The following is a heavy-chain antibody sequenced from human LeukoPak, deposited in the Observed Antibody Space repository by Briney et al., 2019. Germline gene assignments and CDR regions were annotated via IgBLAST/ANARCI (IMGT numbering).Heavy chain of an antibody. V-gene: IGHV4-34*01. CDR1: GGSFSGYY. CDR3: ARAMVEMATINREDQPFDY. D-gene: IGHD5-24*01. CDR2: INHSGST. J-gene: IGHJ4*02. Sequence: PSETLSLTCAVYGGSFSGYYWSWIRQPPGKGLEWIGEINHSGSTNYNPSLKSRVTISVDTSKNQFSLKLSSVTAADTAVYYCARAMVEMATINREDQPFDYWGQGTLVTVSS.